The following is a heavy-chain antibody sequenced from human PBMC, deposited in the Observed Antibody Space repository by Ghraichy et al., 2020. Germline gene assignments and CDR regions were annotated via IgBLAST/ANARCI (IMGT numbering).Heavy chain of an antibody. CDR1: GFTVNSHY. CDR2: IYTLGST. V-gene: IGHV3-53*01. J-gene: IGHJ4*02. Sequence: GGSLRLSCAAYGFTVNSHYMSWVRQAPGKGLEWVSVIYTLGSTYYADSVKGQFTISRDTSKNTLYLQINSLRAEDTAIYYCAMHAGYNYGPFDYWGQGALVTVPS. CDR3: AMHAGYNYGPFDY. D-gene: IGHD5-18*01.